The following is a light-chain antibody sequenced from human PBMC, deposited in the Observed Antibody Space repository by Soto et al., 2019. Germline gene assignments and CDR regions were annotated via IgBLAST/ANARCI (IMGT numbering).Light chain of an antibody. J-gene: IGKJ5*01. Sequence: DIQMTQSPSSLSACVGDTETITLLASQSIGKHLNWYQQKPGKAPKFLIYSVSSLQSGVPSRFSGSGSGTDFTLTINSLQPEDFATYYCQQGYSSAITFGQGARLEIK. CDR3: QQGYSSAIT. V-gene: IGKV1-39*01. CDR1: QSIGKH. CDR2: SVS.